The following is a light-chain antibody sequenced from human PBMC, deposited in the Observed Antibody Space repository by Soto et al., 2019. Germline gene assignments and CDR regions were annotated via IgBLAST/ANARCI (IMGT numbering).Light chain of an antibody. CDR2: AAS. CDR3: RQYYSYPPLT. J-gene: IGKJ4*01. V-gene: IGKV1-8*01. Sequence: AIRMTQSPSSLSASTGDRVTITCRASQGISSYLAWYQQKPGKAPKLLIYAASTLQSGGPARFSGSGSGTDFTLSISCLQSEDFATYYCRQYYSYPPLTFGGGTKVEIK. CDR1: QGISSY.